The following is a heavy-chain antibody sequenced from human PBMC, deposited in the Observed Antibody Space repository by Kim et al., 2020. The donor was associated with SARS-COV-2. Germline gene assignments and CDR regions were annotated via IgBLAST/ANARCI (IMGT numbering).Heavy chain of an antibody. Sequence: NYNPPLKSRVTISLDTSKRQFSLKVTSVTAGDTAVYYCARKRADRSGFIDYWGQGALVTVSS. J-gene: IGHJ4*02. CDR3: ARKRADRSGFIDY. V-gene: IGHV4-59*01. D-gene: IGHD3-22*01.